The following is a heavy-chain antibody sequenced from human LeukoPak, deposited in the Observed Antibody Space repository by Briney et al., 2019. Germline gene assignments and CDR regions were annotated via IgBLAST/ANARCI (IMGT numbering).Heavy chain of an antibody. V-gene: IGHV3-23*01. CDR2: ISGSGGST. CDR3: AKAGRSYYYGSGSPTTTEDIDY. Sequence: PGGSLRLSCGASGFTFSSYGMSWVRQAPGKGLEWVSAISGSGGSTNYADSVKGRFTISRDNSKNTLYLQMNSLRAEDTAVYYCAKAGRSYYYGSGSPTTTEDIDYWGQGTLVTVSS. D-gene: IGHD3-10*01. CDR1: GFTFSSYG. J-gene: IGHJ4*02.